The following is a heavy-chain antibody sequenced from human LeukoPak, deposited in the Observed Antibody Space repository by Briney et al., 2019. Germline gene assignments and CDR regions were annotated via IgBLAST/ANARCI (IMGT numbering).Heavy chain of an antibody. J-gene: IGHJ4*02. D-gene: IGHD1-1*01. V-gene: IGHV1-46*01. CDR3: ARAPDWNDPSFDY. Sequence: ASVKLSCKASGYTFTSYYMHWVRQAPGPGLEWMGIINPSGGSTSYAQKFQGRVSMTMDTSTSTVYMELSSLRSEDTAVYYCARAPDWNDPSFDYWGQGTLVTVSS. CDR1: GYTFTSYY. CDR2: INPSGGST.